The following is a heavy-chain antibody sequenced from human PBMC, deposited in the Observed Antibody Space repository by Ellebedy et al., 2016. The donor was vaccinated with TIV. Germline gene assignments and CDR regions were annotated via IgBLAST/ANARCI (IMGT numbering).Heavy chain of an antibody. CDR2: IVVGSGNT. CDR1: GFTFTSSA. Sequence: AASVKVSCKASGFTFTSSAMQWVRQPRGQRLEWIGWIVVGSGNTNYAQKFQERVTITRDMSTSTAYMELSSLRSEDTAVYYCAADMGASGPDAFDIWGQGTMVTVSS. V-gene: IGHV1-58*02. J-gene: IGHJ3*02. D-gene: IGHD1-26*01. CDR3: AADMGASGPDAFDI.